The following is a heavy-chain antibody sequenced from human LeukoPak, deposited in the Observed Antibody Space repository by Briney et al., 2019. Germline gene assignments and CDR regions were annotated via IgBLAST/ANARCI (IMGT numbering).Heavy chain of an antibody. V-gene: IGHV4-34*01. D-gene: IGHD3-16*02. Sequence: SETLSLTCAVYGGSFSGYYWSWIRQPPGKGLEWIGEINHSGSTNYNPSLKSRVTISVDTSKNQFSLKLSSVTAADTAVYYCARAPSYRYPRGFDYWGQGTLVTVSS. CDR3: ARAPSYRYPRGFDY. CDR1: GGSFSGYY. J-gene: IGHJ4*02. CDR2: INHSGST.